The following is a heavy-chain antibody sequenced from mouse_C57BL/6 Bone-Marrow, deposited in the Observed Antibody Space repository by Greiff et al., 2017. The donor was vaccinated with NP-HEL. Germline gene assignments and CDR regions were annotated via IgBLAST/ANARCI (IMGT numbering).Heavy chain of an antibody. CDR1: GFTFSSYA. D-gene: IGHD1-1*01. V-gene: IGHV5-4*03. J-gene: IGHJ3*01. CDR2: ISDGGSYT. CDR3: ARRITTVVEGFAY. Sequence: EVQLVESGGGLVKPGGSLKLSCAASGFTFSSYAMSWVRQTPEKRLAWVATISDGGSYTYYPDNVKGRITISRDNAKNNLYLQMSQLKSEDTAMYYCARRITTVVEGFAYWGQGTLVTVSA.